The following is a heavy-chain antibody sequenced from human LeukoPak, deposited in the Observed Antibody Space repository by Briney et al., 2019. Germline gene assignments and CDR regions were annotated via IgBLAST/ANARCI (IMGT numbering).Heavy chain of an antibody. CDR1: GGSFSGYY. Sequence: SETLSLTCAVYGGSFSGYYWSWLRQPPGKGLEWIGEINHSGSTNYNPSLKSRVTISVDTSKNQFSLKLSSVTAADTAVYYCARERALGATRSPSAQRKYYFDYWGQGTLVTVSS. CDR2: INHSGST. V-gene: IGHV4-34*01. D-gene: IGHD1-26*01. J-gene: IGHJ4*02. CDR3: ARERALGATRSPSAQRKYYFDY.